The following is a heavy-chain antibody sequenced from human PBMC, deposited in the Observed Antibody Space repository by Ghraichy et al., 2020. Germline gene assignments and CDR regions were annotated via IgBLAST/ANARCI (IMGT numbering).Heavy chain of an antibody. CDR1: GGSISSSSYY. V-gene: IGHV4-39*01. CDR3: ARAITGTTGFDP. CDR2: IYYSGNT. Sequence: SQTLSLTCTVSGGSISSSSYYWGWIRQPPGKGLEWIGDIYYSGNTYYNPSLKSRVIISVDTSKNQFSLKLSSVTAADTAVYYCARAITGTTGFDPWGQGTLVTVSA. D-gene: IGHD1-7*01. J-gene: IGHJ5*02.